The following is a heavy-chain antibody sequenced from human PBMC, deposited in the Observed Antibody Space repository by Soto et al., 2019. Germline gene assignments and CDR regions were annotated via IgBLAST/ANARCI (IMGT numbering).Heavy chain of an antibody. CDR1: GFTFSSYW. CDR2: IKQDGSEK. J-gene: IGHJ4*02. Sequence: GGSLRLSCAASGFTFSSYWMSWVRQAPGKGLEWVANIKQDGSEKYYVDSVKGRFTISRDNAKNSLYLQMNSLRAEDTAVYYCAWQFPYGSGSPLHFDYWGQGTLVTVPQ. V-gene: IGHV3-7*01. CDR3: AWQFPYGSGSPLHFDY. D-gene: IGHD3-10*01.